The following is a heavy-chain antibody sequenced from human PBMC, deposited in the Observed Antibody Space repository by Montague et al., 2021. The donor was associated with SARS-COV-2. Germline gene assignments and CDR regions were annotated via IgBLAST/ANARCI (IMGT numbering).Heavy chain of an antibody. D-gene: IGHD6-19*01. CDR2: TYYRSKWYN. Sequence: CAISGDSVSSNSAAWNRIRQSPSRGLEWLGRTYYRSKWYNDYALSVKSRITINPDTSKNQFSLQLNSVTPEDTAVYYCAREQQWLRAVFYYYGMDVWGQGTTVTVSS. CDR1: GDSVSSNSAA. J-gene: IGHJ6*02. V-gene: IGHV6-1*01. CDR3: AREQQWLRAVFYYYGMDV.